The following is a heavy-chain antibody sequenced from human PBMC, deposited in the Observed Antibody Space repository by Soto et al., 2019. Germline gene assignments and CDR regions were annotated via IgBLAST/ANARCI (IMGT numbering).Heavy chain of an antibody. D-gene: IGHD6-25*01. CDR1: GGSFSVYY. Sequence: PSETLSLTCAFYGGSFSVYYWGWIRQPPGKGLELIGEINHSGSTYYNPSPKSRVTISVDTSKNQFSLKLSSVTAADTAVYYCARRAEGRNRRGPYYYYYYGMDVWGQGTTVTVSS. CDR2: INHSGST. J-gene: IGHJ6*02. CDR3: ARRAEGRNRRGPYYYYYYGMDV. V-gene: IGHV4-34*01.